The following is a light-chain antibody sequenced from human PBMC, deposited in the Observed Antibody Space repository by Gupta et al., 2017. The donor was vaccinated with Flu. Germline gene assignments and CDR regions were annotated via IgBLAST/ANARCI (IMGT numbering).Light chain of an antibody. CDR2: GAS. CDR3: QQYNNWPMYT. Sequence: ARATPSCRASQSVSSNLAWYQQKPGQAPRLLIYGASTRATGIPARFSGSGSGTEFTLTISSLQSEDFAVYYCQQYNNWPMYTFGQGTKLEIK. V-gene: IGKV3D-15*01. CDR1: QSVSSN. J-gene: IGKJ2*01.